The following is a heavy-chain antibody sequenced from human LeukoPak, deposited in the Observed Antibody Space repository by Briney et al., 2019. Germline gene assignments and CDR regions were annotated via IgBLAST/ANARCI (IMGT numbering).Heavy chain of an antibody. D-gene: IGHD5-12*01. Sequence: SETLSLTCAVYGGSFNDYYWTWIRQSPGKGLEWIGEINHSGSTSYNPSLKSRVTISVDTSKNQFSLKLSSVTAADTAVYYCASIGVDIVATIGYYYYYMDVWGKGTTVTVSS. CDR2: INHSGST. V-gene: IGHV4-34*01. CDR1: GGSFNDYY. CDR3: ASIGVDIVATIGYYYYYMDV. J-gene: IGHJ6*03.